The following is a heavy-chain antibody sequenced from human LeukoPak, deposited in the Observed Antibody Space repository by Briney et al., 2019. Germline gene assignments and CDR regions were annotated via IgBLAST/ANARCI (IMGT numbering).Heavy chain of an antibody. CDR3: ARELFRVVDY. D-gene: IGHD2-21*01. V-gene: IGHV3-7*03. CDR2: IKQDGSDT. CDR1: GFTFNTYW. Sequence: GGSPRLSCAVSGFTFNTYWMSWVRQAPGKGLEWVANIKQDGSDTYYVDSVKGRFTISRDNAKNSLYLQMNSLRAEDTAVYYCARELFRVVDYWGQGTLVTVSS. J-gene: IGHJ4*02.